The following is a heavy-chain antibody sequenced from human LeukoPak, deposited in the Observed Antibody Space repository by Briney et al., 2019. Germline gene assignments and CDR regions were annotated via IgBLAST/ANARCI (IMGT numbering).Heavy chain of an antibody. CDR3: AKDISSAAAGHIQAVYYYYYMAV. V-gene: IGHV3-21*01. CDR1: GFTFSSYS. Sequence: GGSLRLSCAASGFTFSSYSMNWVRQAPGKGREWVSSISSSSGYIYYADSVKGRFTTSRDTATHSLYMQINSPRAQDTAVYHCAKDISSAAAGHIQAVYYYYYMAVWSKGTTVTISS. J-gene: IGHJ6*03. D-gene: IGHD6-13*01. CDR2: ISSSSGYI.